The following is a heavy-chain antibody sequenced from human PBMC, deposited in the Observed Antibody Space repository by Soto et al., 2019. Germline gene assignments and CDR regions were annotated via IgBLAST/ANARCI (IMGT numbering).Heavy chain of an antibody. D-gene: IGHD6-6*01. V-gene: IGHV5-51*01. CDR3: ARSYMSSSESDY. J-gene: IGHJ4*02. Sequence: GESLKISCQASGYTFTHFWIGWVRQMPGKGLEWMGTIYPGDSDTKYSPSFQGQVTISVDKSINTAYLQWSSLKASDTAMYFCARSYMSSSESDYWGQGTLVTVSS. CDR2: IYPGDSDT. CDR1: GYTFTHFW.